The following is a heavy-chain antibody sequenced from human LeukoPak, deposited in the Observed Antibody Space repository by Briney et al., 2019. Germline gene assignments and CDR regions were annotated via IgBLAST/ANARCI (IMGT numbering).Heavy chain of an antibody. CDR2: IYYSGST. D-gene: IGHD2-15*01. CDR1: GGSISSYY. CDR3: ARTDCSGGSCYFDY. V-gene: IGHV4-59*12. J-gene: IGHJ4*02. Sequence: PSETLSLTCTVSGGSISSYYWSWIRQPPGKGLEWIGYIYYSGSTNYNPSLKSRVTISVDTSKNQFSLKLSSVTAADTAVYYCARTDCSGGSCYFDYWGQGTLVTVSS.